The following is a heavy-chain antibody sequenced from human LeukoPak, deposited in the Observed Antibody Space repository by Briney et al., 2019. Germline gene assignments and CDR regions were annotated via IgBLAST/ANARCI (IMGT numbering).Heavy chain of an antibody. J-gene: IGHJ5*02. CDR2: IYVDGRTT. Sequence: GGSLRLSCVASGFTFSNYWMHWVRQPPGKGLVWVSRIYVDGRTTDYADSVKGRFTISRDNAKNTVYLEMNSLSVEDTAAYYCIRDFRSADLWGQGTLVTVTS. V-gene: IGHV3-74*01. CDR3: IRDFRSADL. CDR1: GFTFSNYW.